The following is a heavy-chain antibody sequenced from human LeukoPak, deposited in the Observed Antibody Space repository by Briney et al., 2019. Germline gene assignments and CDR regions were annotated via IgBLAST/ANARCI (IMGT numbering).Heavy chain of an antibody. CDR1: GYTFTDYY. J-gene: IGHJ1*01. CDR2: INPNSGGT. V-gene: IGHV1-2*02. CDR3: ARDSCDLDGSGTYSVY. D-gene: IGHD3-10*01. Sequence: ASVKVSCKASGYTFTDYYMHWVRQAPGQGLEWMGWINPNSGGTNYAQKFLGRVTMTRDTSISTAYMELSRLRSDDTAMYYCARDSCDLDGSGTYSVYWGQGTLVTVSS.